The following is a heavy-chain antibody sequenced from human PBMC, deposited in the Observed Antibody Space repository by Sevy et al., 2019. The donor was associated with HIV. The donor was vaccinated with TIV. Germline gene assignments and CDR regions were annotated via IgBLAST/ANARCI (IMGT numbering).Heavy chain of an antibody. D-gene: IGHD4-17*01. Sequence: ASVKVSCKASGYTFTSYAMNWVRQAPGQGLEWMGRINTNTGNPTYAQGFIGRFVFSLDTSVSTAYLQISSLKAEDTAVYYCARGEVYGDYEYYFDYWGQGTLVTVSS. V-gene: IGHV7-4-1*02. CDR1: GYTFTSYA. CDR3: ARGEVYGDYEYYFDY. J-gene: IGHJ4*02. CDR2: INTNTGNP.